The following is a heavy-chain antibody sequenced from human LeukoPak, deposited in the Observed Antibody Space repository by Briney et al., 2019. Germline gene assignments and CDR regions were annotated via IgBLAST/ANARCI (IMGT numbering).Heavy chain of an antibody. CDR1: GFTFDDYA. D-gene: IGHD1-26*01. Sequence: PGRSLRLSCAASGFTFDDYAMHWVRQAPGKGLEWVSGISWNSGSIGYADSVKGRFTISRDNAKNSLYLQMNRLRAEDTALYYCVGEGAVDYWGQGTLVTVSS. V-gene: IGHV3-9*01. J-gene: IGHJ4*02. CDR3: VGEGAVDY. CDR2: ISWNSGSI.